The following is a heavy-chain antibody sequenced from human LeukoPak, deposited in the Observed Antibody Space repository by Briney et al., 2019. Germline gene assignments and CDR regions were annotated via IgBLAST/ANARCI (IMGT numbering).Heavy chain of an antibody. Sequence: PGGSLRLSCAASGFTFSSYGMHWVRQAPGKGLEWVAVIWYDGSNKYYADSVKGRFTISRDNSKNTLYLQMNSLRAGDTAVYYCASQYYDFWSGYYEALDYWGQGTLVTVSS. V-gene: IGHV3-33*01. CDR3: ASQYYDFWSGYYEALDY. CDR1: GFTFSSYG. D-gene: IGHD3-3*01. CDR2: IWYDGSNK. J-gene: IGHJ4*02.